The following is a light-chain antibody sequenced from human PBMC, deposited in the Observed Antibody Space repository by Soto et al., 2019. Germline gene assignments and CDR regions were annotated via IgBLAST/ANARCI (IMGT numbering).Light chain of an antibody. CDR1: QSISSY. V-gene: IGKV1-39*01. CDR2: AAS. CDR3: QQSYSTPLT. Sequence: DIQMTQSPSSLSASVGDRVTITCRASQSISSYLNWYQQKPGKAPKLLIYAASSLQSGVPSRFSGSGSGTDFTLTISSLQPEDFATYFCQQSYSTPLTFGGGNKVDI. J-gene: IGKJ4*01.